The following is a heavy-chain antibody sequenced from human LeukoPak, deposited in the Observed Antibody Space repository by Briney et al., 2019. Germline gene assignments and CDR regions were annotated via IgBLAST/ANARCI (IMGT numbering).Heavy chain of an antibody. CDR2: ISSSSSYI. V-gene: IGHV3-21*01. CDR3: AREYYDFWSGYYTFDY. J-gene: IGHJ4*02. D-gene: IGHD3-3*01. CDR1: GFTFSSYS. Sequence: GSLRLSCAASGFTFSSYSMNWVRQAPGKGLEWVSSISSSSSYIYYADSVKGRFTISRDNAENSLYLQMNSLRAEDTAVYYCAREYYDFWSGYYTFDYWGQGTLVTVSS.